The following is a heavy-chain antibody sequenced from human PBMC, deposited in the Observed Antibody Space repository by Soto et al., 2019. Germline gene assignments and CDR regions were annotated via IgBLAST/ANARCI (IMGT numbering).Heavy chain of an antibody. CDR3: ARDSSGYYADFDY. J-gene: IGHJ4*02. D-gene: IGHD3-22*01. CDR1: GYTFTSYY. CDR2: IIPIFGTA. Sequence: PSVKVSCKASGYTFTSYYIHWVRQAPGQGLEWMGGIIPIFGTANYAQKFQGRVTITADESTSTAYMELSSLRSEDTAVYYCARDSSGYYADFDYWGQGTLVTVSS. V-gene: IGHV1-69*13.